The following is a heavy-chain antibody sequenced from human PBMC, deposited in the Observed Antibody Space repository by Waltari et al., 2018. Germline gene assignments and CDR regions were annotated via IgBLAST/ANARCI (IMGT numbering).Heavy chain of an antibody. Sequence: QVQLQQWGAGLLRPSETLSLTCAVYDGSFSGYYWSWTRQPPGKGLEWIGEINHSGSTNYNPSLKSRVTISVDTSKNQFSLKLTSVTAADTAMYYCAREKGHYVWGSYLRYFDLWGRGTLVTVSS. CDR2: INHSGST. V-gene: IGHV4-34*01. CDR3: AREKGHYVWGSYLRYFDL. CDR1: DGSFSGYY. D-gene: IGHD3-16*02. J-gene: IGHJ2*01.